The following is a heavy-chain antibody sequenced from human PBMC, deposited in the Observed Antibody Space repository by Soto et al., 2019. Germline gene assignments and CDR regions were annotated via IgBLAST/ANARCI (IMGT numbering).Heavy chain of an antibody. CDR1: GFSLNTGGVG. J-gene: IGHJ6*02. D-gene: IGHD3-10*01. CDR2: IYWDDDE. V-gene: IGHV2-5*02. Sequence: ITLKESGPTLVKPTQTLTLTCTVSGFSLNTGGVGVGWVRQPRGKAMEWLALIYWDDDERYRPSLRSRLNITKDTIYNQVVLTMTNMDPEDTATYYCVRNWRYYGGDYYYGMDAWGQGTTVTVSS. CDR3: VRNWRYYGGDYYYGMDA.